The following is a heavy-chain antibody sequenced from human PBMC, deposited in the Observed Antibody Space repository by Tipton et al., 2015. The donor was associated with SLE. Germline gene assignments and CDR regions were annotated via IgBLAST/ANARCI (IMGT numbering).Heavy chain of an antibody. J-gene: IGHJ4*02. CDR3: ARAWIQLWSDFDY. V-gene: IGHV4-34*01. D-gene: IGHD5-18*01. CDR2: IYHSGST. Sequence: TLSLTCAVYGGSFSGHYWSWVRQPPGKGLEWIGSIYHSGSTYYNPSLKSRVTISVDTSKNQFSLKLSSVTAADTAVYYCARAWIQLWSDFDYWGQGTLVTVSS. CDR1: GGSFSGHY.